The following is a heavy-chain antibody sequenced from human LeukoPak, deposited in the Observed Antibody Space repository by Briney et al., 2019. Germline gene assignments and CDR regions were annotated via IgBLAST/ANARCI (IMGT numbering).Heavy chain of an antibody. J-gene: IGHJ6*03. D-gene: IGHD3-10*01. CDR2: ISSSSSYI. CDR1: GFTFSSYS. Sequence: GGSLRLSCAASGFTFSSYSMDWVRQAPGKGLEWVSSISSSSSYIYYADSVKGRFTISRDNAKNSLYLQMNSLRAEDTAVYYCASKYYGSGSYLNYYMDVWGKGTTVTISS. V-gene: IGHV3-21*01. CDR3: ASKYYGSGSYLNYYMDV.